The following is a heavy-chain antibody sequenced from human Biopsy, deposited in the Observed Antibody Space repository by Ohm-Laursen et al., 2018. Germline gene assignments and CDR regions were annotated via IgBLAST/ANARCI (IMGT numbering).Heavy chain of an antibody. CDR3: ATPFQYYDSWGGYPPFDH. CDR2: IIAVSGLV. Sequence: SVKVSCKASGGTFSNYAISWVRQAPGEGLEWMGGIIAVSGLVNYAPKFQGRVSITADKSTTTAYMELSNLISEDTAVYYCATPFQYYDSWGGYPPFDHWGQGTLVTVSS. D-gene: IGHD3-3*01. CDR1: GGTFSNYA. V-gene: IGHV1-69*10. J-gene: IGHJ4*02.